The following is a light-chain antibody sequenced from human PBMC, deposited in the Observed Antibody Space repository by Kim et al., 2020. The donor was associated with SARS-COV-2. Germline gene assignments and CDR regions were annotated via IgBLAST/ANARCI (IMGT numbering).Light chain of an antibody. V-gene: IGKV3-15*01. CDR3: QEYNNWPPWT. CDR2: GAS. Sequence: EIVMTQSPATLSVSPGERATLSCRASQSVSSNLAWYQQKPGQAPRLLIYGASNRATGIPARFSGSGSGTEFTLTISSLQSEDFAVYYWQEYNNWPPWTLGQGTKVDIK. J-gene: IGKJ1*01. CDR1: QSVSSN.